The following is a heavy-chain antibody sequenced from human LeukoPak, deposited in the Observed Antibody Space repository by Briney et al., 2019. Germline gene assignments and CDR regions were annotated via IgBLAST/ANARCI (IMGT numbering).Heavy chain of an antibody. CDR2: INEDGSQK. CDR3: ASSTYSSSPS. CDR1: GFTFTNYW. D-gene: IGHD6-6*01. J-gene: IGHJ5*02. V-gene: IGHV3-7*01. Sequence: PGGSLRLSCAASGFTFTNYWMIWVRQAPGKGLEWVANINEDGSQKYYVGSVEGRFTISRDNAKNSLYLQMNSLRAEDTAVYYCASSTYSSSPSWGQGTLVNVSS.